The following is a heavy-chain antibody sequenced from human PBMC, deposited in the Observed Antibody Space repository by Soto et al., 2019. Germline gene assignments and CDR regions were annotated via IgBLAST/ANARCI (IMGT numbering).Heavy chain of an antibody. Sequence: QVQLVQSGAEVKKPGSTVKVSCKASGGTFSSDAISWVRQAPGQGLEWMGGIIPIFGTANYAQKFQGRVTITADESTSTAYMELSSLRSEDTAVYYCARDRCSCGSCRTANWFDPWGQGTLVTVSS. CDR2: IIPIFGTA. CDR1: GGTFSSDA. V-gene: IGHV1-69*01. J-gene: IGHJ5*02. D-gene: IGHD2-15*01. CDR3: ARDRCSCGSCRTANWFDP.